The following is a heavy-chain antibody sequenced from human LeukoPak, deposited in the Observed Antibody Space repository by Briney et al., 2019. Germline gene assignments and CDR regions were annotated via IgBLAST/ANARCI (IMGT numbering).Heavy chain of an antibody. CDR1: GGSISSNY. J-gene: IGHJ3*02. CDR3: ARSASSTSRSAFDI. CDR2: CHYSGNT. V-gene: IGHV4-59*13. Sequence: SETLSLTCTISGGSISSNYWSWIRQPPGKGLEWIGYCHYSGNTNYNPSLKSRATISVDMSKNQFSLTLNSVTAADTAVYYCARSASSTSRSAFDIWGQGTRVTAPS.